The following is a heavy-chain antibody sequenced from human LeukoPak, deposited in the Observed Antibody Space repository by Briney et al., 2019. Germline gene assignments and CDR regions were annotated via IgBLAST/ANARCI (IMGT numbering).Heavy chain of an antibody. CDR1: GGSFSGYY. CDR3: ARGSYSSSWYRGRFDP. V-gene: IGHV4-34*01. CDR2: VKHSGST. D-gene: IGHD6-13*01. Sequence: SETLSLTCAVYGGSFSGYYWSWIRQPPGKGQQSTGEVKHSGSTNYNPSLKSLVTISVDTSKNQFSLKLSSVTAADTAVYYCARGSYSSSWYRGRFDPWGQGTLVTVSS. J-gene: IGHJ5*02.